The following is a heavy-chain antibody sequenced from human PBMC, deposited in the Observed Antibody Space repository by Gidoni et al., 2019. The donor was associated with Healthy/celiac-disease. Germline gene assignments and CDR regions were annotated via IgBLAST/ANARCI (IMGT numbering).Heavy chain of an antibody. D-gene: IGHD2-15*01. J-gene: IGHJ4*02. V-gene: IGHV4-39*01. Sequence: QLQLQESGPGLAKPSETLSLTCTVSGGSISSSSYYWGWFRQPPGKGLAWIGSIYSSGSTYYNPSLKSRVTISVDTSKNQFSLKLSSVTAADTAVYYCARRVVLYYFDYWGQGTLVTVSS. CDR1: GGSISSSSYY. CDR2: IYSSGST. CDR3: ARRVVLYYFDY.